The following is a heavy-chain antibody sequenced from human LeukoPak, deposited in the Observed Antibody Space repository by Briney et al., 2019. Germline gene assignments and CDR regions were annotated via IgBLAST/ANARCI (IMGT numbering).Heavy chain of an antibody. CDR1: GFTFSSYE. Sequence: SGGSLRLSCAASGFTFSSYEMNWVRQAPGKGLEWVSYISSSGSTIYYADSVKGRFTISRDSAKNSLYLQMNSLRAEDTAVYYCARWRYYYADYWGQGTLVTVSS. J-gene: IGHJ4*02. V-gene: IGHV3-48*03. D-gene: IGHD3-10*01. CDR3: ARWRYYYADY. CDR2: ISSSGSTI.